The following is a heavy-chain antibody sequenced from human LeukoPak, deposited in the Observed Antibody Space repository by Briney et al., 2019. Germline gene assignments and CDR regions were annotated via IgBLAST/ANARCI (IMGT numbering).Heavy chain of an antibody. V-gene: IGHV1-18*01. CDR2: ISAYNGNT. J-gene: IGHJ3*02. CDR3: AREDCSGGSCYSLSLTPVFHVFDI. D-gene: IGHD2-15*01. Sequence: GASVKVSCKASGYAFTSYGISWVRQAPGQGLEWMGWISAYNGNTNYAPKLQGRVTMTTDTSTSTAYMELRSLRSDDTAVYYWAREDCSGGSCYSLSLTPVFHVFDIWGQGTMVTVSS. CDR1: GYAFTSYG.